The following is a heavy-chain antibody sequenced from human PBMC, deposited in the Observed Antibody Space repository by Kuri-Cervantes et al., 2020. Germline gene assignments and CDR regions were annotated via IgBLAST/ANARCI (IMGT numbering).Heavy chain of an antibody. D-gene: IGHD4-17*01. CDR2: ISWNSGSI. J-gene: IGHJ4*02. Sequence: SLKISCAASGFTFSSYWMHWVRQAPGKGLEWVSGISWNSGSIGYADSVKGRFTISRDNAKNSLYLQMNSLRAEDTALYYCAKGSGGDYLAYFDYWGQGTLVTVSS. V-gene: IGHV3-9*01. CDR3: AKGSGGDYLAYFDY. CDR1: GFTFSSYW.